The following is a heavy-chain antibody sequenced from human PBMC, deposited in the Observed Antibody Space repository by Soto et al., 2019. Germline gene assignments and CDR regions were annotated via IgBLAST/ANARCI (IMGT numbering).Heavy chain of an antibody. D-gene: IGHD6-13*01. J-gene: IGHJ5*01. V-gene: IGHV1-2*02. Sequence: ASVKVCCKACGDTFMAYFIHWVRQAPGQGLEWMGWINPNSGDTSYAQKFQGRVTMTRDTSIRTAYMELSRLRSDDTAVFYCAKIAAVGDFDFWGQGTQVTVPS. CDR3: AKIAAVGDFDF. CDR1: GDTFMAYF. CDR2: INPNSGDT.